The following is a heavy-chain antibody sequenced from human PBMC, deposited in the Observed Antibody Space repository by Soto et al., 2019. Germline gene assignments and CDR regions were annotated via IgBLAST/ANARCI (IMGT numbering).Heavy chain of an antibody. Sequence: SETLSLTCAVSGGSISSSGFWWSWIRQPPGKGLEWIATIYDTGNTYYNPSLKSRVTISADTSKNHFSLKLNSVTAADTAVYYCAREAGTWHLPLNWSDPWGQGTLVTVSS. D-gene: IGHD6-19*01. J-gene: IGHJ5*02. V-gene: IGHV4-39*02. CDR2: IYDTGNT. CDR3: AREAGTWHLPLNWSDP. CDR1: GGSISSSGFW.